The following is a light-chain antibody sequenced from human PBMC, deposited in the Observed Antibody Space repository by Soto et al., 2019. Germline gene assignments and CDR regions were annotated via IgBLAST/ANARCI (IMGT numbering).Light chain of an antibody. Sequence: QSALTQPPSVSGSPGQSITISCTGTSSDVGGFNYVSWYQQHPGKAPKLMIYAVSNRPSGVSNRFSGSKSGNTASLPISGLQAEDEADYYGSSYESSRTLLYVFGTGTKLTVL. CDR3: SSYESSRTLLYV. CDR2: AVS. J-gene: IGLJ1*01. CDR1: SSDVGGFNY. V-gene: IGLV2-14*01.